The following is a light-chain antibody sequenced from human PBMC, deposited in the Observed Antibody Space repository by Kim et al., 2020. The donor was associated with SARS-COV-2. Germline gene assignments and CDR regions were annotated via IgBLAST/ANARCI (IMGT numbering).Light chain of an antibody. V-gene: IGKV3-15*01. J-gene: IGKJ4*01. CDR3: QQYNNWPPGVS. CDR2: GVS. Sequence: ETLMTQSPATLSVFPGERVTLSCRASQSVGISLAWYQQKPGQAPRLLIYGVSRRATDIPDRLSGSGSGTEFTLTISSLQSEDFGIYYCQQYNNWPPGVSFGGGTKLEI. CDR1: QSVGIS.